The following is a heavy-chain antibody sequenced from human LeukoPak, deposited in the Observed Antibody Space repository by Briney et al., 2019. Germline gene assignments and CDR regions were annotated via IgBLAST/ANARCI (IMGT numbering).Heavy chain of an antibody. CDR3: ARGVVPAAMEDNWFSP. CDR1: GGTFSSYA. D-gene: IGHD2-2*01. J-gene: IGHJ5*02. Sequence: SVKVSCKASGGTFSSYAISWVRQAPGQGLEWMGGIIPIFGTANYPQKFQGRVTITADESTSTAYMELSSLRSEDTAVYYCARGVVPAAMEDNWFSPGGQGTLVTVPS. V-gene: IGHV1-69*13. CDR2: IIPIFGTA.